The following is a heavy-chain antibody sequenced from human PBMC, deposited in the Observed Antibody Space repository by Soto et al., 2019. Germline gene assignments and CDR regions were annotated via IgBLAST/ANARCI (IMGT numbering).Heavy chain of an antibody. Sequence: EVQLVESGGGLVQPGGSLRLSCAASGFTFSSYAMHWVRQAPGKGLEYVSAISSNGGSTYYANSVKGRFTISRDNSKNTLYLQMGSLGAEDMAVYYCASMGSSGYWFDYWGQGTLVTVSS. V-gene: IGHV3-64*01. D-gene: IGHD3-22*01. CDR1: GFTFSSYA. J-gene: IGHJ4*02. CDR2: ISSNGGST. CDR3: ASMGSSGYWFDY.